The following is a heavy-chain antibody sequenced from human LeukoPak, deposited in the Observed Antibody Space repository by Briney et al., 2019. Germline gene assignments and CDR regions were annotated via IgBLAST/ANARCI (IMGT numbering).Heavy chain of an antibody. CDR2: INHSGST. V-gene: IGHV4-34*01. J-gene: IGHJ4*02. D-gene: IGHD4-17*01. Sequence: SETLSLTCAVYGGSFSGYYWSWIRQPPGKGLEWIGEINHSGSTNYNPSLKSRVTILVDTSKNQFSLKLSSVTAADTAVYYCARASSLKGTTVTSGPLDYWGQGTLVTVSS. CDR1: GGSFSGYY. CDR3: ARASSLKGTTVTSGPLDY.